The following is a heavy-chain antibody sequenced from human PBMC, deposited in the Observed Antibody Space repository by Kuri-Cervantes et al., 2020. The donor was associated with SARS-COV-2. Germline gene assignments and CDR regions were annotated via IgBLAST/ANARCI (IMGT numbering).Heavy chain of an antibody. J-gene: IGHJ6*03. CDR3: ARAGKGGYSYYYYMDV. V-gene: IGHV3-9*01. D-gene: IGHD3-10*01. CDR1: GFTFDDYA. Sequence: SLKISCAASGFTFDDYAMHWVRQAPGKGLEWVSGISWNSGSIGYADSVKGRFTISRDNAKNSLYLQMNSLRAEDTAVYYCARAGKGGYSYYYYMDVWGKGTMVTVSS. CDR2: ISWNSGSI.